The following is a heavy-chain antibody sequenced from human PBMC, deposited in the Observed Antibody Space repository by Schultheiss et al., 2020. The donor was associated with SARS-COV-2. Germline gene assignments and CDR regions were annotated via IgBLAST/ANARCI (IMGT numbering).Heavy chain of an antibody. D-gene: IGHD2-2*01. CDR1: GGSISSSSYY. Sequence: SETLSLTCTVSGGSISSSSYYWSWIRQPPGKGLEWIGYIYYSGSTNYNPSLKSRVTMSVDTSKNQFSLKLSSVTAADTAVYYCASPSPDQLLIFLWGQGTLVTVSS. CDR3: ASPSPDQLLIFL. V-gene: IGHV4-61*05. J-gene: IGHJ4*02. CDR2: IYYSGST.